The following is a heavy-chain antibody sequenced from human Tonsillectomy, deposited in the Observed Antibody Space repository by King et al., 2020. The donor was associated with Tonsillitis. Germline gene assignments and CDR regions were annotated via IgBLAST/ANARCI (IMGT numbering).Heavy chain of an antibody. CDR3: ARDRVGPTTIFDY. CDR2: IYHSGST. CDR1: GGSISSSNW. V-gene: IGHV4-4*02. D-gene: IGHD1-26*01. J-gene: IGHJ4*02. Sequence: VQLQESGPGLVKPSGTLSLTCAVSGGSISSSNWWSWVRQPPGKGLEWIGEIYHSGSTNYNPSLKSRITINPDTSKNQFSLQLNSVTPEDTAVYYCARDRVGPTTIFDYWGQGSLVTVSS.